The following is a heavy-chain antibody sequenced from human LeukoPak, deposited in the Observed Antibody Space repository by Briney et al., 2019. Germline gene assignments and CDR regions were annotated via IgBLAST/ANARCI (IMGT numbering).Heavy chain of an antibody. CDR2: INHSGST. J-gene: IGHJ4*02. Sequence: SETLSLTCAVYGASFSGYYWSWIRQPPGKGLEWIGEINHSGSTNYNPSLKSRVTISVDTSKNQFSLKLSSVTAADTAVYYCARVARPMVRGVIIKRGGVYYFDYWGQGTLVTVSS. CDR1: GASFSGYY. V-gene: IGHV4-34*01. D-gene: IGHD3-10*01. CDR3: ARVARPMVRGVIIKRGGVYYFDY.